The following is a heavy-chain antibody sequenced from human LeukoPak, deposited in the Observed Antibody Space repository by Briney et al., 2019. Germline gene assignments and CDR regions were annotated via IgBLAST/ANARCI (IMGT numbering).Heavy chain of an antibody. J-gene: IGHJ6*03. V-gene: IGHV4-59*01. CDR3: ARVGPWVNPDYYYYYMDV. D-gene: IGHD1-14*01. Sequence: SETLSLTCTISGASIDGYYWSWIRQPTGKGLEWIGYIYYSGTTNYNPSLKRRVTISVDTSKNQFSLKLSSVTAADTAVYYCARVGPWVNPDYYYYYMDVWGKGTTVTVSS. CDR2: IYYSGTT. CDR1: GASIDGYY.